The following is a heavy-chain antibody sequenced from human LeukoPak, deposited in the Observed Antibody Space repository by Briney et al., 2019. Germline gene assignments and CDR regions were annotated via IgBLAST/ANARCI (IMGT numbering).Heavy chain of an antibody. D-gene: IGHD1-20*01. V-gene: IGHV3-30*02. CDR2: IRYDGSNK. CDR3: AKEGSGHNWNYYYYMDV. Sequence: GGSLRLSCAASGFTFSSYGMHWVRQAPGKGLEWVAFIRYDGSNKYYADSVKGRFTISRDNSKNTLYLQMNSLRAEDTAVYYCAKEGSGHNWNYYYYMDVWGKGTTVTVSS. J-gene: IGHJ6*03. CDR1: GFTFSSYG.